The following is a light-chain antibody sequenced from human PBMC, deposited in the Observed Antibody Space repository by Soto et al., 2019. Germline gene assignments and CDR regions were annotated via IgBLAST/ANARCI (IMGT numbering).Light chain of an antibody. CDR3: SSYTGTSTLV. CDR2: EVS. CDR1: GSDVGGYDY. Sequence: QSVLTQPASVAGSPGQSITISCTGTGSDVGGYDYVSWYQQHPGKAPKLLIYEVSNRPSGISNRFSASKYGITASLTISGLQSEDEADYFCSSYTGTSTLVFGTGTKVTVL. V-gene: IGLV2-14*01. J-gene: IGLJ1*01.